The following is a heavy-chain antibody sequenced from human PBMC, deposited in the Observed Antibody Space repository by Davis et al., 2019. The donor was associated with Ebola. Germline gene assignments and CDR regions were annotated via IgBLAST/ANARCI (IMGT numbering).Heavy chain of an antibody. Sequence: GGSLRLSCAASGFIFSSYVMSWVRQAPGKGLEWVSTIGSGGADTYYADSVKGRFTISRDNSKNTLYLQMNSLRAEDTAVYYCAKNGGVSGSYFAYYYYGMDVWGQGTTVTVSS. CDR3: AKNGGVSGSYFAYYYYGMDV. V-gene: IGHV3-23*01. J-gene: IGHJ6*02. CDR1: GFIFSSYV. D-gene: IGHD1-26*01. CDR2: IGSGGADT.